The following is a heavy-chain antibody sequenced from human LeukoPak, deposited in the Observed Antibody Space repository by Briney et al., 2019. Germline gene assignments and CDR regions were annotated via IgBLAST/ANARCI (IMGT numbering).Heavy chain of an antibody. CDR1: GFTFSSYA. CDR2: ISGSVGST. CDR3: AKQIAAAGYFDY. V-gene: IGHV3-23*01. Sequence: PGGSLRLSCAASGFTFSSYAMRWVRQAPGKGLEWVSAISGSVGSTYYADSAKGRFTISRDNSKNTLYLQMNSLSAEDTAVYYCAKQIAAAGYFDYWGQGTLVTVSS. D-gene: IGHD6-13*01. J-gene: IGHJ4*02.